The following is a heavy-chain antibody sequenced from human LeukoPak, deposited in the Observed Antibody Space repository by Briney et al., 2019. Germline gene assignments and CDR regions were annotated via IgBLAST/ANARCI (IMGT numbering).Heavy chain of an antibody. D-gene: IGHD3-22*01. V-gene: IGHV3-23*01. CDR3: AVMHRYYDGSGYWVQ. CDR2: ISTSGGTT. CDR1: GFTFGSYA. Sequence: QPGGSLRLSCAASGFTFGSYAMSWVRQAPGKGLEWVSAISTSGGTTSYAESVKGRFTVSRDNPRNTLYMEMNSLRDEDTAVYYCAVMHRYYDGSGYWVQWGQGTLVTVSS. J-gene: IGHJ4*02.